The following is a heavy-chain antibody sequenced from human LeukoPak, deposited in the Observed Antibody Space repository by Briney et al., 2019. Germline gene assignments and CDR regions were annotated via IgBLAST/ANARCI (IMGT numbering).Heavy chain of an antibody. Sequence: ASVKVSCKASGYTFTSYGISWVRQAPGQGLEWMGWISAYNGNTNYAQKLQGRVTMTTDTSTSTAYMELRSLRSDDTAVYYCARDVASMTDYYDSTEGGYNWFDPWGQGTLVTVSS. CDR3: ARDVASMTDYYDSTEGGYNWFDP. D-gene: IGHD3-22*01. CDR2: ISAYNGNT. CDR1: GYTFTSYG. V-gene: IGHV1-18*01. J-gene: IGHJ5*02.